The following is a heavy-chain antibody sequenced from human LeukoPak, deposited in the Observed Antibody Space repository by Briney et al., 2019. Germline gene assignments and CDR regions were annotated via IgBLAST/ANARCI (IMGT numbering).Heavy chain of an antibody. Sequence: SETLSLTCTVSGGSISSYYWSWLRQPPGKGLEWIGYIYYSGSTNYNPSLKSRVTISVDTSKNQFSLKLSSVTAADTAVYYCARDDSTYSPNYYGMDVWGQGTTVTVSS. CDR3: ARDDSTYSPNYYGMDV. CDR2: IYYSGST. J-gene: IGHJ6*02. V-gene: IGHV4-59*01. CDR1: GGSISSYY. D-gene: IGHD3-22*01.